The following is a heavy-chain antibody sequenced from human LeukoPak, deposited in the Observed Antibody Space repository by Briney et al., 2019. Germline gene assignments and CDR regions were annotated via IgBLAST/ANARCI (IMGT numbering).Heavy chain of an antibody. J-gene: IGHJ4*02. CDR2: ISGSGVST. Sequence: GGSLRLSCAASGFTFSSYWMHWVRQAPGKGLEWVSAISGSGVSTYYADSVKGRFTVSRDNSKNTLYLQMNSLRAEDAAVYYCLSQGSYDILTGYYREDPLDYWGQGTLVTVSS. CDR1: GFTFSSYW. V-gene: IGHV3-23*01. CDR3: LSQGSYDILTGYYREDPLDY. D-gene: IGHD3-9*01.